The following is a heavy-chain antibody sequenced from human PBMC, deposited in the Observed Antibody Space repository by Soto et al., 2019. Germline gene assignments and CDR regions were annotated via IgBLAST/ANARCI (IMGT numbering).Heavy chain of an antibody. Sequence: GGSLRLSAAASGFTFSSYSMNGVRQAPGKGLEGVSSISSSSSYIYYADSVKGRVTISRDNAKNSLYLQMNSLRAEDTAVYYCARDVGWELLHAFDIWGQGTMVTVSS. D-gene: IGHD1-26*01. CDR1: GFTFSSYS. V-gene: IGHV3-21*01. CDR2: ISSSSSYI. J-gene: IGHJ3*02. CDR3: ARDVGWELLHAFDI.